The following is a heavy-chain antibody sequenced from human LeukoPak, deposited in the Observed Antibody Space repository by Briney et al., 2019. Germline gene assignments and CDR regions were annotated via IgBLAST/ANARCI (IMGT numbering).Heavy chain of an antibody. J-gene: IGHJ4*02. V-gene: IGHV4-38-2*02. CDR1: GYSISSGHY. CDR2: IYHSGTT. Sequence: SETLSLTCVVSGYSISSGHYWSWIRQPPGKGLEWIGSIYHSGTTYYNPSLKSRVTVSLDTSENQFSLNPRSVTAADTAVYYCARDRMFGDSVEYWGQGTLVTVSS. CDR3: ARDRMFGDSVEY. D-gene: IGHD3-10*02.